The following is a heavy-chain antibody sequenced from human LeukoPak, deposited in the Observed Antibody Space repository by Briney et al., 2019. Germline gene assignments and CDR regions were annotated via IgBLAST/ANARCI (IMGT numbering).Heavy chain of an antibody. V-gene: IGHV7-4-1*02. J-gene: IGHJ3*02. CDR2: INTNTGNP. Sequence: ASVKVSCKASGYTFTSYAMNWVRQAPGQGLEWMGWINTNTGNPSYAQGFTGRFVFSLDTSVTTAYLHISSLKPEDTAVYYCARDRRWIGTWEQTPADAFDIWGQGTMVTVSS. CDR1: GYTFTSYA. D-gene: IGHD1-26*01. CDR3: ARDRRWIGTWEQTPADAFDI.